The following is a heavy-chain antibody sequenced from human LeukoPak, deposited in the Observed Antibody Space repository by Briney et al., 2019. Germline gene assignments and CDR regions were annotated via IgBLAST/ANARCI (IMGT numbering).Heavy chain of an antibody. CDR2: ISWNSGSI. CDR1: GFTFGDYA. D-gene: IGHD1-26*01. Sequence: PGRSLRLSCAASGFTFGDYAMHWVRQAPGKGLEWVSGISWNSGSIGYADSVKGRFTISRDNAKNSLYLQMNSLRAEDTALYYCAKEYSGSYYGEYYFDYWGQGTLVTVSS. CDR3: AKEYSGSYYGEYYFDY. V-gene: IGHV3-9*01. J-gene: IGHJ4*02.